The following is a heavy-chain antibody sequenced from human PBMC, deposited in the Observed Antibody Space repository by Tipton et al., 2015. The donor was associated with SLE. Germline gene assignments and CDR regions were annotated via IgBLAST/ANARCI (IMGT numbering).Heavy chain of an antibody. Sequence: LRLSCTVSGGSISSSSSYWGWIRQPPGKGLEWIGSIYYSGSTYYNPSLKSRVTISVDTSKNQFSLKLSSVTAADTAVYYCAMRQSIDYWSQGTLVTVSS. CDR3: AMRQSIDY. D-gene: IGHD3-9*01. CDR1: GGSISSSSSY. J-gene: IGHJ4*02. V-gene: IGHV4-39*07. CDR2: IYYSGST.